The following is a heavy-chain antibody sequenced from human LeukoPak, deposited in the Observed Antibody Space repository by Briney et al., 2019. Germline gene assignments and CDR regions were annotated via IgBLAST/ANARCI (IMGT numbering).Heavy chain of an antibody. CDR2: ISYDGSNK. V-gene: IGHV3-30*18. CDR3: AKDLCSSTSCYIYYYYGMDV. J-gene: IGHJ6*02. Sequence: GGSLRLSCAASGFTFSSYGMHWVRQAPGKGLEWVAVISYDGSNKYYADSVEGRFTISRDNSKNTLYLQMNSLRAEGTAVYYCAKDLCSSTSCYIYYYYGMDVWGQGTTVTVSS. CDR1: GFTFSSYG. D-gene: IGHD2-2*01.